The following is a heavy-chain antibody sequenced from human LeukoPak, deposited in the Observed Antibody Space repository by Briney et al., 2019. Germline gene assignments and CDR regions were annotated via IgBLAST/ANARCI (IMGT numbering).Heavy chain of an antibody. D-gene: IGHD6-13*01. Sequence: WGSLRLSCAASGFSFSSYWMSWVRQPPGKGLEWVANIKHDGSEKYYVDSVKGRFTISRDNAKNSLYLQMNSLRTEDTAMYYCARVGTAEGTLEDYWGQGTLVTVSS. CDR1: GFSFSSYW. CDR3: ARVGTAEGTLEDY. CDR2: IKHDGSEK. V-gene: IGHV3-7*01. J-gene: IGHJ4*02.